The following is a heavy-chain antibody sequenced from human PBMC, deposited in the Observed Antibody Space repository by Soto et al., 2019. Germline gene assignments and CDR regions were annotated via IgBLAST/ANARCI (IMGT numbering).Heavy chain of an antibody. V-gene: IGHV3-21*01. CDR1: GFSFSRYS. J-gene: IGHJ4*02. CDR2: ISSSSSYI. CDR3: ARGKRVGVLRFLEWLFEVAC. Sequence: GGSLRLSCAASGFSFSRYSMNWVRRAPGKGLEWVSSISSSSSYIYYADSVKGRFTISRDNAKNSLYLQMNSLRAEDTAVYYCARGKRVGVLRFLEWLFEVACWGQGTLVSVSS. D-gene: IGHD3-3*01.